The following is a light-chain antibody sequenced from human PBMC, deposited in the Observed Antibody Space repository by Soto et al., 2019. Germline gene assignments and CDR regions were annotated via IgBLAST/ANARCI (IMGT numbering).Light chain of an antibody. CDR1: SSNIGTYF. CDR3: GGWDDSLNGYV. Sequence: QAVVTQPPSASGTPGQRVTIACSGSSSNIGTYFVNWYQQLPGTAPKVLIYGDNQRSSGVSDRFSGSKSGTSASLAISGLQSEDEADYYCGGWDDSLNGYVFGGGTKLTVL. CDR2: GDN. J-gene: IGLJ1*01. V-gene: IGLV1-44*01.